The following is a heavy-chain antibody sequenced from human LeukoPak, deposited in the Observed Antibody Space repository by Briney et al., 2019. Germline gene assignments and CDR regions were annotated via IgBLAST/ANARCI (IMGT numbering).Heavy chain of an antibody. D-gene: IGHD1-26*01. Sequence: GGSLRLSCEASGFSFPYGMSWVRQAPGKGLEWVSGITNSGENTYYADSVKGRFTISRDNSKNTLFLEMNSLRVEDTAVYYCAREGELPAHNWFDPWGQGTLVTVSS. CDR1: GFSFPYG. V-gene: IGHV3-23*01. J-gene: IGHJ5*02. CDR2: ITNSGENT. CDR3: AREGELPAHNWFDP.